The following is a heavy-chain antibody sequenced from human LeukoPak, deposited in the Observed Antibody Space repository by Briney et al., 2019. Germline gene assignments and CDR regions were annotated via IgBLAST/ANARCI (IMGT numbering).Heavy chain of an antibody. V-gene: IGHV3-9*01. CDR3: AKGPGLGAGKRYLDL. CDR2: ISWNSGNM. J-gene: IGHJ2*01. Sequence: GGSLRLSCAASGFTFDDYAMHWVRQAPGKGLEWVSSISWNSGNMYYVDSVKGRFTISRDNAKNSLSLQMNSLKPEDTALYYCAKGPGLGAGKRYLDLWGRGTLVIVSS. D-gene: IGHD6-13*01. CDR1: GFTFDDYA.